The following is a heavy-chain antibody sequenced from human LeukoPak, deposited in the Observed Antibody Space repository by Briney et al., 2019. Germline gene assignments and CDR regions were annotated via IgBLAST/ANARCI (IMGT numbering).Heavy chain of an antibody. D-gene: IGHD6-13*01. V-gene: IGHV3-23*01. Sequence: GGSLRLSCTASGFTFSRNAMNWVRQAPGKELEWVSLISSSGGTTYYADSVKCRFTISRDNSRSTLYLEMNSLRAEDTAVYYCARWAGVGTSSWYFGPFDYWGQGTLVTVSS. CDR1: GFTFSRNA. J-gene: IGHJ4*02. CDR3: ARWAGVGTSSWYFGPFDY. CDR2: ISSSGGTT.